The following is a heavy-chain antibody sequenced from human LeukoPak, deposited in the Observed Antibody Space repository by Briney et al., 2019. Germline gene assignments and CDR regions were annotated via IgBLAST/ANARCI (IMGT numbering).Heavy chain of an antibody. CDR3: TTTDHFDY. Sequence: GGSLRLSCAASGFTLRNHWMHWVRQAPGKGLVWVSRGEGDGSTSTYADSVKGRFTISRDTAKNTLYLQMNSLRAEDTAVYYCTTTDHFDYWGQGTLVTVSS. J-gene: IGHJ4*02. CDR2: GEGDGSTS. V-gene: IGHV3-74*03. CDR1: GFTLRNHW.